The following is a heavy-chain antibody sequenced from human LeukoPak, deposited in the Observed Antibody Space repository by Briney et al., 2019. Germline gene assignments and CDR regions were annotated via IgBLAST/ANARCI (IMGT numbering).Heavy chain of an antibody. Sequence: PGGSLRLSCAASGFTFSDYYMSWIRQAPGKGLEWIGYIHYSGSTNYNPSLKNRVTISVDTSKNQFSLKLSSVTAADTAVYYGARAPVPEEWLVSYYYYMDVWGKGTTVTVSS. J-gene: IGHJ6*03. CDR2: IHYSGST. CDR3: ARAPVPEEWLVSYYYYMDV. D-gene: IGHD6-19*01. CDR1: GFTFSDYY. V-gene: IGHV4-59*01.